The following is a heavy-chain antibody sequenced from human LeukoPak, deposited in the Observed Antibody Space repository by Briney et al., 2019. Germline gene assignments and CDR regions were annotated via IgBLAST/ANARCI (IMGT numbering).Heavy chain of an antibody. V-gene: IGHV1-8*01. Sequence: ASVKVSCKASGYTFTSYDINWVRQATEQGLEWMGWMNPNSGNTGYAQKFQGRVTMTRNTSISTAYMELSSLRSEDTAVYYCATDLSSTSNWELDYWGQGTLVTVSS. CDR3: ATDLSSTSNWELDY. CDR2: MNPNSGNT. CDR1: GYTFTSYD. J-gene: IGHJ4*02. D-gene: IGHD7-27*01.